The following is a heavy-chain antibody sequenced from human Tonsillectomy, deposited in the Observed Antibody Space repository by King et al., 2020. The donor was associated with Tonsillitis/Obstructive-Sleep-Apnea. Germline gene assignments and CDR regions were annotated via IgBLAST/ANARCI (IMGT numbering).Heavy chain of an antibody. V-gene: IGHV3-23*04. Sequence: VQLVESGGGLVQPGGSLRLSCAASGFTFSSYAMGWVRQAPGKGLEWVSAISGSGGSTYYADSVKGRFTISRDNSKNTLYLQMNSLRAEDTAVYYCAKYGGSPDIVVVPAVPGEGWFDPWGQGTLVTVSS. D-gene: IGHD2-2*01. CDR3: AKYGGSPDIVVVPAVPGEGWFDP. CDR1: GFTFSSYA. J-gene: IGHJ5*02. CDR2: ISGSGGST.